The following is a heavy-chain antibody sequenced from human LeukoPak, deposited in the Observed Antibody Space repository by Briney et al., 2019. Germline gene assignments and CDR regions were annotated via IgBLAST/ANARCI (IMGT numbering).Heavy chain of an antibody. CDR1: GGSVSSGSYH. J-gene: IGHJ6*02. D-gene: IGHD2-15*01. V-gene: IGHV4-61*02. CDR3: ARDPVGHCSGGGCPPGYYYGMDV. Sequence: PSETLSLTCTVSGGSVSSGSYHWSWIRQPAGKGLEWIGRIYTNGITHYNPSLKSRVTMSIDTSKNQFSLKLSSVTAADTAVYYCARDPVGHCSGGGCPPGYYYGMDVWGQGTTVTVSS. CDR2: IYTNGIT.